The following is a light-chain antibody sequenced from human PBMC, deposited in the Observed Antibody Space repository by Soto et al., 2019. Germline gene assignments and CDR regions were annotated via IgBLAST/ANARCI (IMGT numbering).Light chain of an antibody. CDR3: HQRTKWPPT. CDR2: DAS. J-gene: IGKJ4*01. CDR1: QSISVY. Sequence: EIVLTQSPATLSLSPGERASLSCRASQSISVYLAWYQQKPGQAPRLLIYDASNRATGIPARFSGSGSGTHLTLTISSLEPEDFAVYYCHQRTKWPPTFGGGTKVEI. V-gene: IGKV3-11*01.